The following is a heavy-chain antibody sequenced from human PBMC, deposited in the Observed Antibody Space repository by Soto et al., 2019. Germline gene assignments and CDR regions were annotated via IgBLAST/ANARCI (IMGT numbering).Heavy chain of an antibody. CDR3: AKRRGAGGHLDY. D-gene: IGHD2-15*01. CDR1: GFTFTSYA. J-gene: IGHJ4*02. Sequence: EVQLLESGGGLVQPEGSLRLSCAASGFTFTSYAMGWVRQAPGKGLEWVSVISSGGSTYYADSVRGRFTISRDNSKDTLSLQMNSLRAEDTAVYYCAKRRGAGGHLDYWGQGALVTVSS. CDR2: ISSGGST. V-gene: IGHV3-23*01.